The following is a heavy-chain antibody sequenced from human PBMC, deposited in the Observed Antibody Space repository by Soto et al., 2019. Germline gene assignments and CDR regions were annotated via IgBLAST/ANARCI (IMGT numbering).Heavy chain of an antibody. Sequence: QVHLVQSGAEVRKPGASVKVSCKASGYTFSSYAMHWVRQAPGQRLEWMGWINAGYGNTKSSQKFQDRVTISRDTSASKAYMELTILRSEDTAVYYCARDTGDGTFDFWGQVTLVTVSS. CDR1: GYTFSSYA. D-gene: IGHD7-27*01. CDR3: ARDTGDGTFDF. V-gene: IGHV1-3*01. CDR2: INAGYGNT. J-gene: IGHJ4*02.